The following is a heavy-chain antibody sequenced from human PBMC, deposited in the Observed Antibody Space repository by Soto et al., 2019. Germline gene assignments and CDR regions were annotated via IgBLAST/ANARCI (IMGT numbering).Heavy chain of an antibody. CDR2: INPYSGHT. V-gene: IGHV1-18*04. Sequence: QIQLVQSGAEVKKPGTSVKVSCKASGYTFTSYGICWVRQAPGLGLEWMGWINPYSGHTNYAQNFQDRATLTTDTSTNTAYMELTSLRSDDTAVYFCAMGQVVNFDNWFDPWGQGTLVTVSS. CDR1: GYTFTSYG. D-gene: IGHD3-22*01. J-gene: IGHJ5*02. CDR3: AMGQVVNFDNWFDP.